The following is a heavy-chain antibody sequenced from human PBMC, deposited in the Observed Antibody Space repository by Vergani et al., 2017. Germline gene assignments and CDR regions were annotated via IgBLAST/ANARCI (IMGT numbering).Heavy chain of an antibody. J-gene: IGHJ4*02. V-gene: IGHV4-39*01. CDR1: GGSVASTDYY. CDR2: FSRGATT. CDR3: ARSSCGGDCYEFDY. D-gene: IGHD2-21*02. Sequence: VQLQESGPGLMKPSETLSLTCTVSGGSVASTDYYWGWIRRPPGKGLEWIGSFSRGATTSFHPSVKSRVTISADTSKNRFSLKLTSVTAADTAVYYCARSSCGGDCYEFDYWGQGILVTVSS.